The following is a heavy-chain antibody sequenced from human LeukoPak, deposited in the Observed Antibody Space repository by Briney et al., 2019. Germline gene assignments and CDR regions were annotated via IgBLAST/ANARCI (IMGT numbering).Heavy chain of an antibody. D-gene: IGHD3-10*01. CDR3: ARDPMVRGLIRNY. Sequence: ASVKVSCKASGYTFTSYGISWVRQAPGQGLEWMGWINPNSGGTNYAQRFQGRVTMTRDTSISTAYMELSRLRSEDTAVYYCARDPMVRGLIRNYWGQGTLVTVSS. CDR1: GYTFTSYG. V-gene: IGHV1-2*02. CDR2: INPNSGGT. J-gene: IGHJ4*02.